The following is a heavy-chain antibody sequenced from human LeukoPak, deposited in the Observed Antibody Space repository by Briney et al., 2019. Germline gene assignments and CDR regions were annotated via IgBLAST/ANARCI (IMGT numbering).Heavy chain of an antibody. Sequence: GGSLRLSCAASGFTFSSYGMHWVRQAPGKGLEWVAVISYDGSNQYYADSVKGRFTISRDNSKNTLYLQMNSLRGADTAVYYCARDYSSGWTFDYWGQGTLVTVSS. CDR1: GFTFSSYG. V-gene: IGHV3-30*03. CDR3: ARDYSSGWTFDY. D-gene: IGHD6-19*01. J-gene: IGHJ4*02. CDR2: ISYDGSNQ.